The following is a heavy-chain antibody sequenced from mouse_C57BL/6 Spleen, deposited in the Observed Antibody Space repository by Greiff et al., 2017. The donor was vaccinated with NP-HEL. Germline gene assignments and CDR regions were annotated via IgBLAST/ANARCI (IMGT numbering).Heavy chain of an antibody. CDR1: GYTFTDYY. D-gene: IGHD1-1*01. V-gene: IGHV1-76*01. CDR2: IYPGSGNT. J-gene: IGHJ4*01. CDR3: ASYYPYYYAMDY. Sequence: QAQLKQSGAELVRPGASVKLSCKASGYTFTDYYINWVKQRPGQGLEWIARIYPGSGNTYYNEKFKGKATLTAEKSSSTAYMQLSSLTSEDSAVYFCASYYPYYYAMDYWGQGTSVTVSS.